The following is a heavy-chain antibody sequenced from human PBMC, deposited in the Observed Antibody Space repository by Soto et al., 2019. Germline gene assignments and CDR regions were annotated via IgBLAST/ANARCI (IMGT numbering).Heavy chain of an antibody. J-gene: IGHJ6*03. D-gene: IGHD6-19*01. CDR1: GFTFSSYD. CDR2: IGTAGDT. CDR3: AGGVWSSGWGYYYYYMDV. Sequence: GGSLRLSCAASGFTFSSYDMHWVRQATGKGLEWVSAIGTAGDTYYPGSVKGRFTISRENAKNSLYLQMNSLRAGDTAVYYCAGGVWSSGWGYYYYYMDVWGKGTTVTVSS. V-gene: IGHV3-13*01.